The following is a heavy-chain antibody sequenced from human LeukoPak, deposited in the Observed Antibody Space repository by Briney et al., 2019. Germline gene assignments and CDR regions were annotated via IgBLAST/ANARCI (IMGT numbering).Heavy chain of an antibody. CDR2: IYSGGST. J-gene: IGHJ2*01. Sequence: GGSLRLSCAASGFTVSSTYMSWVRQAPGKGLEWVSVIYSGGSTYYADSVKGRFSISRDNSKNTLYLQMNSLRAEDTAVYYCARDRVSHFDLWGRGTLVTVSS. D-gene: IGHD6-6*01. V-gene: IGHV3-53*01. CDR1: GFTVSSTY. CDR3: ARDRVSHFDL.